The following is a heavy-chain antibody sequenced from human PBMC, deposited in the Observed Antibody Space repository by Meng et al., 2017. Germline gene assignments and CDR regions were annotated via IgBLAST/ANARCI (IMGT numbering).Heavy chain of an antibody. J-gene: IGHJ4*02. CDR2: IYGNDDK. D-gene: IGHD2-15*01. CDR3: AHHNPPLEYCSCGSCYTLYYFDY. CDR1: GFSLSTSGVG. Sequence: SGPTLVKPTQTLTPTCTFSGFSLSTSGVGVGWIRQPPGKALEWLALIYGNDDKRYSPSLKSRLTITKDTSKNQVVLTMTNMDPVDTATYYCAHHNPPLEYCSCGSCYTLYYFDYWGQGTLVTVSS. V-gene: IGHV2-5*01.